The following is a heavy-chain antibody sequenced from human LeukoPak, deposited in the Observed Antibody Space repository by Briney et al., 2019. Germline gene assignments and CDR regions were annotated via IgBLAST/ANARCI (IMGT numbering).Heavy chain of an antibody. CDR1: GGSISSGGYS. V-gene: IGHV4-30-2*01. Sequence: SETLSLTCAVSGGSISSGGYSWSWIRQPPGKGLEWIGYIYHSGSTYYNPSLKSRVTISVDRSKNQFSLKLSSVTAADTAVYYCTRGGSGVIDYWGQGTLVTVSS. J-gene: IGHJ4*02. CDR2: IYHSGST. D-gene: IGHD7-27*01. CDR3: TRGGSGVIDY.